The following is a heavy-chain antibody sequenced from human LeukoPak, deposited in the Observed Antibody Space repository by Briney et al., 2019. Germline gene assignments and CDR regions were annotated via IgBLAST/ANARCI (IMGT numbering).Heavy chain of an antibody. J-gene: IGHJ4*02. V-gene: IGHV1-46*01. CDR2: INPSGGST. Sequence: GASVKVSCKASGYTFTSYYMHWVRQAPGQGLEWMGIINPSGGSTSYAQKFQGRVTMTRDTSTSTVYKELSSLRSEDTAVYYCARDPDSSGYYYAGISGDYWGQGTLVTVSS. D-gene: IGHD3-22*01. CDR1: GYTFTSYY. CDR3: ARDPDSSGYYYAGISGDY.